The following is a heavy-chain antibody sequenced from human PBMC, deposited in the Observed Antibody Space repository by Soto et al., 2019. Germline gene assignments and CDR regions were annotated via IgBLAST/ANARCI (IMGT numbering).Heavy chain of an antibody. CDR2: IYHSEHT. CDR1: GASITSDDYY. V-gene: IGHV4-39*01. J-gene: IGHJ3*02. Sequence: PSETLSLTCSVSGASITSDDYYWTWIRQPPGKGLEWVGNIYHSEHTYYHPSLKTRLTISVDTSKNQFSLKLNSVTAADTAVYYCARNAYDAFDIWGQGTMVTVS. CDR3: ARNAYDAFDI. D-gene: IGHD3-16*01.